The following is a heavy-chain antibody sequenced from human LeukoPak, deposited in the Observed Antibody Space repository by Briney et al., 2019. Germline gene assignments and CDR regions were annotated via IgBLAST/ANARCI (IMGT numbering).Heavy chain of an antibody. V-gene: IGHV4-59*12. Sequence: SETLSLTCTVSGGSISSYYWSWIRQPPGKGLEWIGYIYYSGSTNYNPSLKSRVTISVDTSKNQFSLKLYSVTAADTAVYYCARGHVLRYFDWLLSKYYYYYYMDVWGKGTTVTISS. J-gene: IGHJ6*03. CDR3: ARGHVLRYFDWLLSKYYYYYYMDV. CDR1: GGSISSYY. D-gene: IGHD3-9*01. CDR2: IYYSGST.